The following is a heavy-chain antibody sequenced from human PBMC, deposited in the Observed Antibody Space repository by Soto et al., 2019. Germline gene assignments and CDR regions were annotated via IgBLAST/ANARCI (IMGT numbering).Heavy chain of an antibody. D-gene: IGHD2-2*01. CDR3: ARGVVVPAATGKTWFDP. Sequence: ASVKVSCKASGYTFTSSGISWVRQAPGQGLEWMGWISVYNGNTNYAQNFQGRVSMTTDTSTSTVYMELRNLRSDDTAVYYCARGVVVPAATGKTWFDPWGQGTQVTV. V-gene: IGHV1-18*01. J-gene: IGHJ5*02. CDR1: GYTFTSSG. CDR2: ISVYNGNT.